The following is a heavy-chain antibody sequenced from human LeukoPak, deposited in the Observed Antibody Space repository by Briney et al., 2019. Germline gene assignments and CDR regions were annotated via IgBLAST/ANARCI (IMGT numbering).Heavy chain of an antibody. CDR2: IYTSGST. Sequence: SDTLSLTCTVSGGSISCYYWSWLRQPAGKGLEWIGRIYTSGSTNYSPSLKSRVTMSVDTSKNQFSLKLSSVTAADTAVYYCARDLPEGGYSYGSKHNWFAPWGQGTLVTVSS. J-gene: IGHJ5*02. D-gene: IGHD5-18*01. CDR1: GGSISCYY. V-gene: IGHV4-4*07. CDR3: ARDLPEGGYSYGSKHNWFAP.